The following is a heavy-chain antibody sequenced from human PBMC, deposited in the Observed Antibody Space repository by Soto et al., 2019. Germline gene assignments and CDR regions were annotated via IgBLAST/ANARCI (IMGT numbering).Heavy chain of an antibody. CDR2: INHSGST. J-gene: IGHJ5*02. D-gene: IGHD3-9*01. Sequence: PSETLSLTCAVYGGSFSGYYWSWIRQPPGKGLEWIGEINHSGSTNYNPSLKSRVTISVDTSKNQFSLKLSSVTAADTAVYYCARRRYYDILTGYYIGWFDPWGQGTLVTVSS. CDR1: GGSFSGYY. V-gene: IGHV4-34*01. CDR3: ARRRYYDILTGYYIGWFDP.